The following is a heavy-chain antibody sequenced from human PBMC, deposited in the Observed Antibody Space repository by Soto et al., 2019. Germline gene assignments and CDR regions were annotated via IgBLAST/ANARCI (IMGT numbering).Heavy chain of an antibody. V-gene: IGHV4-31*03. CDR2: IYYSGGT. CDR1: GGSISSGGYY. Sequence: QVQLQESGPGLVKPSQTLSLTCTVSGGSISSGGYYWSWIRQHPGKGLEWIGYIYYSGGTYYNPSLKSRVTVSVDPTKTQFSLKLSSVTAADTAVYYCAPTTVGDWSDPWGQGTLVTVSS. CDR3: APTTVGDWSDP. J-gene: IGHJ5*02. D-gene: IGHD4-17*01.